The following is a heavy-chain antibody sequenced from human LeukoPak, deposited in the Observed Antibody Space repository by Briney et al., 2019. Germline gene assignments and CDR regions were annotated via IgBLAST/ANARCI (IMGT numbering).Heavy chain of an antibody. CDR1: GGSFSGYD. J-gene: IGHJ6*03. D-gene: IGHD1-26*01. CDR3: ARGLWELYYYYYMDV. CDR2: INHSGST. V-gene: IGHV4-34*01. Sequence: SDTLSLTCAVYGGSFSGYDWSWLRQPPGKGLEWIGGINHSGSTNYNPSLKSRVTILVDTSKNQFSLKLSSVTAADTAVYYCARGLWELYYYYYMDVWGKGTTVTVSS.